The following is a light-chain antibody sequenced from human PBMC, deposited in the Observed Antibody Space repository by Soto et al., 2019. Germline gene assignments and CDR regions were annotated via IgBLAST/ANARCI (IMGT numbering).Light chain of an antibody. CDR1: SSDVGGYKY. CDR2: TVS. J-gene: IGLJ1*01. V-gene: IGLV2-14*01. Sequence: HSALTQPDSVSGSPLESITISCTGTSSDVGGYKYVSWYQQHPGKAPKLMIYTVSNRPSGVSNRFSGSKSGNTASLTISGLQAEDEADYYCSSYTRSSSYVFGAGTKVTVL. CDR3: SSYTRSSSYV.